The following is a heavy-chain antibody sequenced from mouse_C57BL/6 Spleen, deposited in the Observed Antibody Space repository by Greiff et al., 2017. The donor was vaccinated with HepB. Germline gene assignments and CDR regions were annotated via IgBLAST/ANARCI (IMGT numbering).Heavy chain of an antibody. CDR1: GFNIKDDY. CDR3: TTDSSGYDY. Sequence: EVQLQQSGAELVRPGASVKLSCTASGFNIKDDYMHWVKQRPEQGLEWIGWIDPENGDTEYASKFQGKATITADTSSNTAYLQLSSLTSEDTAVSYCTTDSSGYDYWGQGTTLTVSS. CDR2: IDPENGDT. D-gene: IGHD3-2*02. J-gene: IGHJ2*01. V-gene: IGHV14-4*01.